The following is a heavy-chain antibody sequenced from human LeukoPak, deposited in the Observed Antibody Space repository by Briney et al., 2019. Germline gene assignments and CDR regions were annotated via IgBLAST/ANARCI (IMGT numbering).Heavy chain of an antibody. Sequence: SETLSLTCTVSGGSISSYYWSWIRQPPGKGLEWIGYIYYSGSTNYNPSLKSRVTISVDTSKNQFSLKLSSVTAADTAVYYCARTIFGVVITPSHYYYYYMDVWGKGTTVTVSS. J-gene: IGHJ6*03. CDR3: ARTIFGVVITPSHYYYYYMDV. V-gene: IGHV4-59*01. CDR2: IYYSGST. CDR1: GGSISSYY. D-gene: IGHD3-3*01.